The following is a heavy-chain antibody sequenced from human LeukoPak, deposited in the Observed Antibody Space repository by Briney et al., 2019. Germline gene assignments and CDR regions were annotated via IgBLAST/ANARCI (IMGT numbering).Heavy chain of an antibody. CDR3: ARVRYYALDAFDI. J-gene: IGHJ3*02. V-gene: IGHV4-61*01. Sequence: PSQTLSLTCTVPGGSISSGSYYWSWIRQPPGKGLEWIGYIYYSGSTNYNPSLKSRVTISVDTSKNQFSLKLSSVTAADTAVYYCARVRYYALDAFDIWGQGTMVTVSS. CDR2: IYYSGST. D-gene: IGHD3-3*01. CDR1: GGSISSGSYY.